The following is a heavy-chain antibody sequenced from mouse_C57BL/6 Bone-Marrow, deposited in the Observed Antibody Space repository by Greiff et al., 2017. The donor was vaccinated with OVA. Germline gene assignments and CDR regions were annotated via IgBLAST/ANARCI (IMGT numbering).Heavy chain of an antibody. CDR1: GYTFTSYW. Sequence: QVQLQQPGAELVKPGASVKLSCKASGYTFTSYWMHWVKQRPGQGLEWIGMIHHNSGSSNYNEKFKSKATLTVDKSSSTAYMQLSSLISEGAAVDICAGGGGLPAAYGCQGTLVTVSA. CDR3: AGGGGLPAAY. D-gene: IGHD3-1*01. J-gene: IGHJ3*01. CDR2: IHHNSGSS. V-gene: IGHV1-64*01.